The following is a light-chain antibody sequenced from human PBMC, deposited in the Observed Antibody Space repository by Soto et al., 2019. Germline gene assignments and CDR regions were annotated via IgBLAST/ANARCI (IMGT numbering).Light chain of an antibody. V-gene: IGKV3-20*01. Sequence: EIVLTQSPGTLSLSPGERDTLSCRASQSVSSSYLAWYQQKPGQAPRLLIYGASSRATGIPDRFSGSGSGTDFTFTISRLEPEDFAVYYCKQYGRSPRSFGQGTRLEIK. CDR1: QSVSSSY. CDR2: GAS. CDR3: KQYGRSPRS. J-gene: IGKJ5*01.